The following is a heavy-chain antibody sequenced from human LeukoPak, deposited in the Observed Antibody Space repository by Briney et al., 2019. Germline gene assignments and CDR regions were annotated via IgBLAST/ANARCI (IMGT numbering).Heavy chain of an antibody. Sequence: SETLSLTCTVSGGPMNGHFWTWIRQPPGKGLEWIAFIHYAGRIRYNPSLQSRATISLDRSESRFSLKLTSVTAADSAVYYCARLLHNDCRGDPDTFDLWGQGTVVIVSS. CDR1: GGPMNGHF. CDR2: IHYAGRI. J-gene: IGHJ3*01. CDR3: ARLLHNDCRGDPDTFDL. D-gene: IGHD2-15*01. V-gene: IGHV4-59*11.